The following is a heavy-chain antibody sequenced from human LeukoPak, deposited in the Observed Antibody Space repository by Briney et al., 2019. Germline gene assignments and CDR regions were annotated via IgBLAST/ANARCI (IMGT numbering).Heavy chain of an antibody. V-gene: IGHV7-4-1*02. D-gene: IGHD3-3*01. CDR2: INTNTGNP. Sequence: ASVKVSCKDSGYTFTSYAMNWVRQAPGQGLEWMGWINTNTGNPTYAQGFTGRFVFSLDTPVSTAYLQISSLKAEDTAVYYCVGGGRIFGFDPWGQGTLVTVSS. CDR3: VGGGRIFGFDP. CDR1: GYTFTSYA. J-gene: IGHJ5*02.